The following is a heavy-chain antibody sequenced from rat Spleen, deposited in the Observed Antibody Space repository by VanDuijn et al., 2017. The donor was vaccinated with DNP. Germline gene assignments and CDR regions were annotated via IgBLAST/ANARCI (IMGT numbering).Heavy chain of an antibody. V-gene: IGHV5S13*01. Sequence: EVQLVESGGGLVQPGRSLKLSCAASGFTFSKYGMAWVRQAPTKGLEWVASISPSGGSTYYRDSVKGRFTVSRDNAKSSLYLQMDSLRSEDTATYYCASQGVPGANWGQGGMVTVSS. CDR3: ASQGVPGAN. CDR2: ISPSGGST. D-gene: IGHD1-4*01. CDR1: GFTFSKYG. J-gene: IGHJ2*01.